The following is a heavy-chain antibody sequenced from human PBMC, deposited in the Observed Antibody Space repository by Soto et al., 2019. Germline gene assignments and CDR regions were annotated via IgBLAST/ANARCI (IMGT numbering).Heavy chain of an antibody. Sequence: GSLRLSCAASGFIFSSYGMHWGRQAPGKGLEWVAVISFDGSKKYYADSVKGRFTISRDNSKNTLDLHMNSLRTEDTAVYYCAKVAHSSGTFDYWGQGTLVTVSS. V-gene: IGHV3-30*18. D-gene: IGHD3-3*02. CDR3: AKVAHSSGTFDY. CDR2: ISFDGSKK. CDR1: GFIFSSYG. J-gene: IGHJ4*02.